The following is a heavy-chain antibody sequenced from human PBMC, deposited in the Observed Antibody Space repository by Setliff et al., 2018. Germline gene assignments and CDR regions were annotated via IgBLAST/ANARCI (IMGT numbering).Heavy chain of an antibody. V-gene: IGHV7-4-1*02. CDR1: GDSFSNYA. D-gene: IGHD1-7*01. Sequence: ASVKVSCKASGDSFSNYAISWVRQAPGQGLEWMGWINTNTGNPTYAQGFTGRFVFSLDTSVSTAYLQISSLKAEDTAVYYCAREAITGTTHWFDPWGQGTLVTVSS. J-gene: IGHJ5*02. CDR2: INTNTGNP. CDR3: AREAITGTTHWFDP.